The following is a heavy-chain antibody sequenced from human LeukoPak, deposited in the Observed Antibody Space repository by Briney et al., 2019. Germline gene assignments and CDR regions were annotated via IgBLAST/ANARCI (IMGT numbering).Heavy chain of an antibody. CDR1: GGTFSSYA. CDR2: IIPISGTA. J-gene: IGHJ4*02. CDR3: ARDLLGIPGY. D-gene: IGHD1-20*01. Sequence: SVKVSCKASGGTFSSYAISWVRQAPGQGLEWMGGIIPISGTANYAQKFQGRVTISADESTSTAYMELSSLRSEDTAVYYCARDLLGIPGYWGQGTLVTVSS. V-gene: IGHV1-69*13.